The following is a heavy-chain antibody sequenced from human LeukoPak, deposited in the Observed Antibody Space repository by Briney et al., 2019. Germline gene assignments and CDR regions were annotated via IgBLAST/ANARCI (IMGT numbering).Heavy chain of an antibody. CDR3: ARDRRAVAVYFDY. D-gene: IGHD6-19*01. Sequence: GGSLRLSCAASGFTFSSYGMSWVRQAPGKGLEWVSAINDSGGSTYYADSVKGRFTISRDNSKNTLYLQMNSLRPEDTAVYYCARDRRAVAVYFDYWGQGTLVTVSS. V-gene: IGHV3-23*01. J-gene: IGHJ4*02. CDR1: GFTFSSYG. CDR2: INDSGGST.